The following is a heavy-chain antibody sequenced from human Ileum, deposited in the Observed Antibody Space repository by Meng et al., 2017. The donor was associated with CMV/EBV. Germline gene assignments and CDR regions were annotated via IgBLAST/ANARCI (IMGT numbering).Heavy chain of an antibody. CDR3: TRGETYYDFWSGQISQPVVDKFDC. J-gene: IGHJ4*02. Sequence: GGSLRLSCTGSGFTFGDYVMSWVRQAPGKGLQWVGFIRSKAYGGTAEYAASVKGRFTISRDDSKSIAYLQMNSLKTEDTAVYYCTRGETYYDFWSGQISQPVVDKFDCWGQGTLVTVSS. CDR2: IRSKAYGGTA. D-gene: IGHD3-3*01. CDR1: GFTFGDYV. V-gene: IGHV3-49*04.